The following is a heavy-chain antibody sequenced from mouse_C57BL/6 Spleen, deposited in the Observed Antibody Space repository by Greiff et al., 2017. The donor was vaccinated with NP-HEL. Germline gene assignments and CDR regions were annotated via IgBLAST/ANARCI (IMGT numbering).Heavy chain of an antibody. CDR1: GYTFTSYW. Sequence: QVQLQQPGTELVKPGASVKLSCKASGYTFTSYWMHWVKQMPGQGLEWIGDINPSNGGTNYNEKFKSKATLTVDKSSSTAYMQLSSLTSEDSAVYYCARYTAVDYAMDYWGQGTSVTVSS. CDR3: ARYTAVDYAMDY. D-gene: IGHD1-1*01. J-gene: IGHJ4*01. V-gene: IGHV1-53*01. CDR2: INPSNGGT.